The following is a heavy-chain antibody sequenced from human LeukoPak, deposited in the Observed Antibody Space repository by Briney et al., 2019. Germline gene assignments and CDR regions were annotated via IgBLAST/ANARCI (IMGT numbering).Heavy chain of an antibody. Sequence: PGGSLRLSCAASGFTFSSYAMHWVRQAPGKGLEWVAVISYDGSNKYYADSVKGRFTISRDNSKNTLYLQVNSLRAEDTAVYYCARGRGDVFTIFGVVIIEPADYWGQGTLVTVSS. D-gene: IGHD3-3*01. J-gene: IGHJ4*02. CDR2: ISYDGSNK. CDR3: ARGRGDVFTIFGVVIIEPADY. CDR1: GFTFSSYA. V-gene: IGHV3-30*01.